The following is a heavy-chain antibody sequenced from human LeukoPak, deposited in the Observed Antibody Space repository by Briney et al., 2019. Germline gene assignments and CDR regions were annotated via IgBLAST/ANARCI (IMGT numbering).Heavy chain of an antibody. CDR2: IIHIFGTA. J-gene: IGHJ4*02. V-gene: IGHV1-69*13. CDR1: GGTFSSYD. Sequence: GAAVRVSCRASGGTFSSYDMSWVRQAPGEGVEWMGGIIHIFGTANYAQKFQGRVTITADESTSTAYMELSSLRSEDTAVYFCASFDLDYWGQGTLVTVSS. CDR3: ASFDLDY.